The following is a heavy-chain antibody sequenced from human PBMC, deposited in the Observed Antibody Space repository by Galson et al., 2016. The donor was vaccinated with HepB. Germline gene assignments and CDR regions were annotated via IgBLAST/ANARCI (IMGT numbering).Heavy chain of an antibody. CDR1: GGSISSGGYY. V-gene: IGHV4-31*11. J-gene: IGHJ3*01. D-gene: IGHD1-1*01. CDR2: IYYSRTT. Sequence: TLSLTCDVSGGSISSGGYYWSWIRQLPGNGLEWIGYIYYSRTTYYNPSLRSRLSISADTSKNQFSLELSSVTAADTAVYFCARLTSTGTFDAFAVWGQGTMVTVSS. CDR3: ARLTSTGTFDAFAV.